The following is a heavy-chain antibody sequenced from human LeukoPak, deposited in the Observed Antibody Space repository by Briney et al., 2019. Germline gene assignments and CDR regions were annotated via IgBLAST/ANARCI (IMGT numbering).Heavy chain of an antibody. D-gene: IGHD1-14*01. Sequence: GGSLRLSCAASGFTFSSYEMNWVRQAPGKGLEWVSTISNSDSSTYYADSVKGRFTISGDNSENTLYLQMNSLRAEDTAVYYCAKATGYLLWGQGTLVIVSS. V-gene: IGHV3-23*01. J-gene: IGHJ4*02. CDR3: AKATGYLL. CDR1: GFTFSSYE. CDR2: ISNSDSST.